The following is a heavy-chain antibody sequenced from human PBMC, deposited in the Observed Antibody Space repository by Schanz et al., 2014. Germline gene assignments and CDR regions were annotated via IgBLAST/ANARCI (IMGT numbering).Heavy chain of an antibody. CDR2: ISHSGGSK. CDR1: GFSFSSYS. Sequence: DLVESGGGLIQRGESLRLSCSASGFSFSSYSMNWVRQAPGKGLEWVSSISHSGGSKYYADSVKGRFTISRDNSKNTLYLQMNTLRAEDTAVYYCARDRGYCSGGSCLTFDYWGQGTLVTVSS. D-gene: IGHD2-15*01. J-gene: IGHJ4*02. V-gene: IGHV3-23*04. CDR3: ARDRGYCSGGSCLTFDY.